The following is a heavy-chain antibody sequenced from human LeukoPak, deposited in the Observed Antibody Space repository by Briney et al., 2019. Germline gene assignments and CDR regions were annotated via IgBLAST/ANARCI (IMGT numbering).Heavy chain of an antibody. CDR2: ISGTGGST. CDR1: GFTFSGNG. J-gene: IGHJ6*04. CDR3: AELGITMIGGV. Sequence: GGSLRLSCAASGFTFSGNGMSWVRQAPGKGLEWVSAISGTGGSTYYADSVKGRFTISRDNSKNTLYLQMNSLRAEDTAVYYCAELGITMIGGVWGKGTTVTISS. D-gene: IGHD3-10*02. V-gene: IGHV3-23*01.